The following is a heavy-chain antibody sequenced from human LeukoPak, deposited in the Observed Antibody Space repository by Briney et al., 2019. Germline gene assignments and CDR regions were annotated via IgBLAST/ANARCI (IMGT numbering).Heavy chain of an antibody. J-gene: IGHJ4*02. D-gene: IGHD1-1*01. CDR2: IFYCGCT. Sequence: SETLSLTFPVSGASLSSGSYHWTWIRQPPGKGLEWIGYIFYCGCTNYNPSLVSRVTISFNTYKNQFSLKLTSVTAADAAVYYCARDPGVTTGTYYFDSWGQGSLVTVSS. CDR3: ARDPGVTTGTYYFDS. CDR1: GASLSSGSYH. V-gene: IGHV4-61*01.